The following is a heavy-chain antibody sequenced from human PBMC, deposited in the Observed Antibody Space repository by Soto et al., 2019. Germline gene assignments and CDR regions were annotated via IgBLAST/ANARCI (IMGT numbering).Heavy chain of an antibody. CDR3: AAPGDPDF. V-gene: IGHV3-23*01. Sequence: EVQLLESGGGLVQPGGSLRLSCAASGFTFNSYVLSWVRQAPGKGLEWVSAVSTTGNSAHYADSVRGRFTISRDNSKNTLNLQMNSLGAEDTALYYWAAPGDPDFWGQGTLVTVS. D-gene: IGHD3-16*01. CDR1: GFTFNSYV. CDR2: VSTTGNSA. J-gene: IGHJ4*02.